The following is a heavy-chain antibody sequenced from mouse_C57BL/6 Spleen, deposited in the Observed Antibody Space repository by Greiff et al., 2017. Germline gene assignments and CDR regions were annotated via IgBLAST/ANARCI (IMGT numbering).Heavy chain of an antibody. CDR3: ARRTTVVGYYYAMDY. J-gene: IGHJ4*01. D-gene: IGHD1-1*01. CDR2: ISSGSSTI. Sequence: DVMLVESGGGLVKPGGSLKLSCAASGFTFSDYGMHWVRQAPEKGLEWVAYISSGSSTIYYADTVKGRFTISRDNAKNTLFLQMTSLRSEDTAMYYCARRTTVVGYYYAMDYWGQGTSVTVSS. CDR1: GFTFSDYG. V-gene: IGHV5-17*01.